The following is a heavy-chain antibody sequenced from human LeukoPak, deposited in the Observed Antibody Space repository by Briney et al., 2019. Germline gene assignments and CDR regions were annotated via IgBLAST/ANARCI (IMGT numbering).Heavy chain of an antibody. Sequence: SETLSLTCTVSGGSISRYYWSWIRQPPGQGLDWIGYISYSGSTNYNPSLKSRVTISVDTSKNQFSLELSSVTAADTAVYYCARMGVVGNPFDYWGQGTLVTVSS. CDR1: GGSISRYY. CDR2: ISYSGST. J-gene: IGHJ4*02. CDR3: ARMGVVGNPFDY. D-gene: IGHD4-23*01. V-gene: IGHV4-59*01.